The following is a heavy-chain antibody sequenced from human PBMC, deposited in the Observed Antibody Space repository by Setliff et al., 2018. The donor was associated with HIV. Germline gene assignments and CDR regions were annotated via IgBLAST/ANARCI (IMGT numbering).Heavy chain of an antibody. CDR3: SRGHDNTYYYFNYRDV. CDR1: GGSISSGSYY. V-gene: IGHV4-61*09. Sequence: SETLSLTCTVSGGSISSGSYYWSWIRPPAGKGLEWIGHIHTSGSTKYNPSIKSRVTISADTSKNQFSLNLHPVTAADTAVYYCSRGHDNTYYYFNYRDVWGKGTTVTVSS. J-gene: IGHJ6*03. D-gene: IGHD3-9*01. CDR2: IHTSGST.